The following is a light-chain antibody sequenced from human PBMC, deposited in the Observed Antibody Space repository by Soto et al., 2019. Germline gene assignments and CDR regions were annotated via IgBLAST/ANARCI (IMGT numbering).Light chain of an antibody. CDR3: QNYNSYSEE. Sequence: DIQMTQSPSTLSASVGDRVTITFRASQSISSWLAWYQQKPGKAPKLLIYDASSLESGVPSRFSGSGSGTEFTLTISSLQPDDFATYYCQNYNSYSEEFGQGTKVDIK. CDR2: DAS. J-gene: IGKJ1*01. V-gene: IGKV1-5*01. CDR1: QSISSW.